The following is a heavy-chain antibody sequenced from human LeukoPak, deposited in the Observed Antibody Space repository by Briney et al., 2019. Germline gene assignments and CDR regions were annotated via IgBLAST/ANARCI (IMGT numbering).Heavy chain of an antibody. J-gene: IGHJ3*01. D-gene: IGHD2-15*01. CDR1: EFXFNNHD. CDR2: ISYDGRNK. CDR3: AKPRDIDSWAFDV. Sequence: GGSLRLSCAASEFXFNNHDIHWVCQAPGKGLEWVAAISYDGRNKYYADSVKGRFTISRDNSKNTLNLQMNSLRTEDTAVFYCAKPRDIDSWAFDVWGQGTMVTVSS. V-gene: IGHV3-30*18.